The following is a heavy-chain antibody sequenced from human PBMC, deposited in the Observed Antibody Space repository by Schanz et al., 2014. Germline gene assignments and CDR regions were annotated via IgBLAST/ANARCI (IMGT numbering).Heavy chain of an antibody. CDR1: GYTFTSYD. V-gene: IGHV1-46*03. CDR2: INPSEGGT. D-gene: IGHD3-22*01. Sequence: QVQLIQSGAEVKKPGASVKVSCTASGYTFTSYDINWVRQAPGQGLEWVGIINPSEGGTSFPQKFKDRLTMTRDTSTSTFYMELSSLRSEDTAVYYCAGAFDSSGYYFDYWGQGTLVTVSS. J-gene: IGHJ4*02. CDR3: AGAFDSSGYYFDY.